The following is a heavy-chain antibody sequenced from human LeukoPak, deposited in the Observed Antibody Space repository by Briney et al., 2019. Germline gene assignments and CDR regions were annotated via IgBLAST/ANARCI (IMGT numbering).Heavy chain of an antibody. D-gene: IGHD3-10*01. CDR2: INPKSGDT. Sequence: EAXXXXSCKASGYTFTDYFIHWVRQAPGQGLEWMAWINPKSGDTNCAQKFQGRVTMNRDTSITTAYMEVNSLRSDDTAVYYCARDRATYGPEYDDWGQGTLVTVSS. CDR3: ARDRATYGPEYDD. V-gene: IGHV1-2*02. CDR1: GYTFTDYF. J-gene: IGHJ4*02.